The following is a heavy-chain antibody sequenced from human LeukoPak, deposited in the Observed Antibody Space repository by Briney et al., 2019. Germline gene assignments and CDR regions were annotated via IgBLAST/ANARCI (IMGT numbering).Heavy chain of an antibody. CDR3: ARARGPGKLLFDP. CDR2: ISSSGCTI. V-gene: IGHV3-11*01. CDR1: GFTFSDYY. J-gene: IGHJ5*02. D-gene: IGHD3-10*01. Sequence: GGSLRLSCAASGFTFSDYYMSWIRQAPGKGLEWVSYISSSGCTIYYADSVKGRFTISRDNAKNSLYLQMNSLRAEDTAVYYCARARGPGKLLFDPWGQGTLVTVSS.